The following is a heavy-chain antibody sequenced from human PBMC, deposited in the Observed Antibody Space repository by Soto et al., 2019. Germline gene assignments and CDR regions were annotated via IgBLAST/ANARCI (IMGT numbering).Heavy chain of an antibody. D-gene: IGHD1-7*01. Sequence: EVQLVESGGGLVQPGGSLRLSCVASGFTFSNYWMRWVRQAPGKGLVWVSRISTDESSTNYADSVTGRFTISRDNAMNTLYLQMNSLRAEDTAVYYCARDNWNSYWGQGTLVTVSS. CDR1: GFTFSNYW. CDR2: ISTDESST. V-gene: IGHV3-74*01. CDR3: ARDNWNSY. J-gene: IGHJ4*02.